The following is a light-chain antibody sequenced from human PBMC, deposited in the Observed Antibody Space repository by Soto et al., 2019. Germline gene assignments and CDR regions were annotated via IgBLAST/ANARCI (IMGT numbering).Light chain of an antibody. V-gene: IGKV3-11*01. Sequence: EIVLAQSPATLSLSPGERATLSCRASQSVSSYLAWYQQKLGQAPRLLIYDASNRATGIPARFSGSGSGTEFTLTISSLQSEDFAVYYCQQYNSWPWTFGQGTKVDNK. CDR2: DAS. CDR3: QQYNSWPWT. CDR1: QSVSSY. J-gene: IGKJ1*01.